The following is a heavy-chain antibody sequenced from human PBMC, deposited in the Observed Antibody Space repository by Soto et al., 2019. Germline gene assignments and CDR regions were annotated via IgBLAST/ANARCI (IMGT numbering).Heavy chain of an antibody. CDR2: MNPNSGNT. V-gene: IGHV1-8*01. CDR1: GYTFTSYD. D-gene: IGHD3-10*01. J-gene: IGHJ6*03. CDR3: ARGLGGGTKYYYMDV. Sequence: GASVKVSCKASGYTFTSYDINWVRQATGQGIEWMGWMNPNSGNTGYAQKYQGRVTMTRNNSINTAYMELSSLTSEDTALYYCARGLGGGTKYYYMDVWGKGTTVTVSS.